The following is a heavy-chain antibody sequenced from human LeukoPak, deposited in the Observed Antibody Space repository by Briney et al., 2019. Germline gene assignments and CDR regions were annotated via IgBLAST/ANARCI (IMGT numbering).Heavy chain of an antibody. CDR2: IWSDENNK. V-gene: IGHV3-33*01. CDR3: ARINRVYGDYTFDY. D-gene: IGHD4-17*01. J-gene: IGHJ4*02. CDR1: GFTFSNYG. Sequence: SGGSLRLSCAASGFTFSNYGMHWVRQAPGKGLEWVAVIWSDENNKHYADSVKGRFTISRDNSKNTVYLQMNSLRAEDTALYYCARINRVYGDYTFDYWGQGTLVTVSS.